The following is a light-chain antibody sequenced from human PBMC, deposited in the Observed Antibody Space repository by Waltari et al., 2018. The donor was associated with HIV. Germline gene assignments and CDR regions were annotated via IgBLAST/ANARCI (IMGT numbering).Light chain of an antibody. Sequence: DIQMTQSPSSLSASVGDRVTITCRASQSISSYSNWYKQKPGKTPKRLIYAASSLQTGVPARFSGSGFGTDFTLTISSLQPEDVATYYCQQSNSSPFTFGPGTKVDIK. CDR1: QSISSY. J-gene: IGKJ3*01. CDR2: AAS. CDR3: QQSNSSPFT. V-gene: IGKV1-39*01.